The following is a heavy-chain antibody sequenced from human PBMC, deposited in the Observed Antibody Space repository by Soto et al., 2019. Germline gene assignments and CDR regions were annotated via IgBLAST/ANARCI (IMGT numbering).Heavy chain of an antibody. D-gene: IGHD1-26*01. J-gene: IGHJ4*02. CDR1: GFTFSSSA. V-gene: IGHV1-58*01. Sequence: QMQLVQSGPEVKKPGTSVKVSCKTSGFTFSSSAVHWVRLARGHRLQWIGWIDVGSANANYAQMRQKRVKFSRETSKRTAYLELSSLRPEDTAVYYCAADGGGYLYGFARHWGPGPLVPVPS. CDR2: IDVGSANA. CDR3: AADGGGYLYGFARH.